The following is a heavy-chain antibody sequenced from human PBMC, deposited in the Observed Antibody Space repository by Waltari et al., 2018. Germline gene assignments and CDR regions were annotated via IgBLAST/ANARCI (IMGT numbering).Heavy chain of an antibody. CDR1: GYTFTGHH. V-gene: IGHV1-2*02. CDR3: ARGGRAAIGVIDY. Sequence: QVQLVPPGAEVKKPGAHVTVPCQGSGYTFTGHHMHLVRLAPGQGLEWMGWINPDSGGTNYAQKFQGRVTMTRDTSISTAYMEVSSLRSNDTAVYYCARGGRAAIGVIDYWGQGTLVTVSS. CDR2: INPDSGGT. J-gene: IGHJ4*02. D-gene: IGHD5-12*01.